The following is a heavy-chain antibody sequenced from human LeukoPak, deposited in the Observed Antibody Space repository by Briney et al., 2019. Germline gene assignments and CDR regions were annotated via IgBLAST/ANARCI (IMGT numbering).Heavy chain of an antibody. V-gene: IGHV3-23*01. CDR3: AGYYYDSSRAFDL. CDR2: ISGSGGST. J-gene: IGHJ5*02. Sequence: GGSLRLSCAASGFTFSSYAMSWVRQAPGKGLEWVSAISGSGGSTYYADSVKGRFTISRDNAKNSLYLQMNSLRAEDTALYYCAGYYYDSSRAFDLWGQGTLVTVSA. D-gene: IGHD3-22*01. CDR1: GFTFSSYA.